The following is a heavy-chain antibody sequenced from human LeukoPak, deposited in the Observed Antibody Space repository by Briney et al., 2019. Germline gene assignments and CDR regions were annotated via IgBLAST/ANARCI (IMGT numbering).Heavy chain of an antibody. J-gene: IGHJ4*02. CDR2: ISYDGSNK. D-gene: IGHD3-10*01. CDR3: AKGSGFRIDY. V-gene: IGHV3-30*18. Sequence: PGGSLRLSCAASGFTFSSYGMPWVRQAPGKGLEWVAVISYDGSNKYYADSVKGRFTISRDNSKNTLYLQMNSLRAEDTAVYYCAKGSGFRIDYWGQGTLVTVSS. CDR1: GFTFSSYG.